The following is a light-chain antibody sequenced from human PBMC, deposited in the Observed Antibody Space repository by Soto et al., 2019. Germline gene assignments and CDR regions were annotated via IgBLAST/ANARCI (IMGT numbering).Light chain of an antibody. Sequence: DIQMTHSPSTLSASVGDRVTITCRASQSFSSWLAWYQQKPGKAPKLLIYKASSLESGVPSRFSGSGSGTEFTLTISSLQPDDFATYYCQQYNSWWTFGQGTKLEIK. CDR1: QSFSSW. CDR3: QQYNSWWT. CDR2: KAS. J-gene: IGKJ2*02. V-gene: IGKV1-5*03.